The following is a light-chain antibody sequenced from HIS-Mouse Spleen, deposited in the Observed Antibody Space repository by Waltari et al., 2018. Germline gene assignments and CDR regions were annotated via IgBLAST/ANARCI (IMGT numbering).Light chain of an antibody. CDR2: DAS. Sequence: EIVLTQSPATLSLSPGERATLPCRASQSVSSYLAWYQQKPGQAPRLLIYDASNRATGIPVRFSGSGSGTDFTLTISSLEPEDFAVYYCQQRSNWPPSITFGQGTRLEIK. V-gene: IGKV3-11*01. J-gene: IGKJ5*01. CDR1: QSVSSY. CDR3: QQRSNWPPSIT.